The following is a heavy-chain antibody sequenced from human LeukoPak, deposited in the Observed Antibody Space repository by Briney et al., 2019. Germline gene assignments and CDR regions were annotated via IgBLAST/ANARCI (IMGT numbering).Heavy chain of an antibody. J-gene: IGHJ6*03. Sequence: ASVKVSCKASGYTFTGYYMHWVRQAPGQGLEWMGWINPNSGGTNYAQEFQGRVTMTRDTSISTAYMELSRLRSDDTAVYYCARLVVPAANSLAGYMDVWGKGTTVTVSS. D-gene: IGHD2-2*01. CDR3: ARLVVPAANSLAGYMDV. CDR1: GYTFTGYY. V-gene: IGHV1-2*02. CDR2: INPNSGGT.